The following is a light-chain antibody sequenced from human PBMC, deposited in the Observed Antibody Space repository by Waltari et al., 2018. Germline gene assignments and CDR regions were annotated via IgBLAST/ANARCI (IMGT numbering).Light chain of an antibody. Sequence: HLGLTQSPSPSASLGASVKHTCTLSSGPCSHATAWHRQHPEKGPRYLMKLNSDGSHSKGDGIPDRFSGSSSGAERYLTISSRQSEDEADYYCQTWGTGFVVFGGGTKLTVL. CDR3: QTWGTGFVV. V-gene: IGLV4-69*01. CDR1: SGPCSHA. J-gene: IGLJ2*01. CDR2: LNSDGSH.